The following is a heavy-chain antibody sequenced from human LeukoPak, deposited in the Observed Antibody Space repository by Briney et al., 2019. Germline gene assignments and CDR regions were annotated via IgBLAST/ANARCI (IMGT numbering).Heavy chain of an antibody. V-gene: IGHV3-66*01. D-gene: IGHD5-18*01. CDR3: ARDRYSYGYDYYGMDV. CDR1: GFTVSSNY. J-gene: IGHJ6*02. Sequence: PGGSLRLSCAASGFTVSSNYMSWVRQAPGKGLEWVSVIYSGGSTYYADSVKGRFTIPRDNSKNTLYLQMNSLRAEDTAVYYCARDRYSYGYDYYGMDVWGQGTTVTVSS. CDR2: IYSGGST.